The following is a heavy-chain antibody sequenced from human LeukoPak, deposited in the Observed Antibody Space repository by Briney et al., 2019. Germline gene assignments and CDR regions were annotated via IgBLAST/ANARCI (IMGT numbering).Heavy chain of an antibody. D-gene: IGHD1-26*01. J-gene: IGHJ4*02. CDR3: ARDYSESGYFFDY. CDR1: GFTFSHYY. V-gene: IGHV3-11*01. CDR2: ISGTGNNR. Sequence: PGGSLRPSCVTSGFTFSHYYMTWIRQAPGKGLEWVSYISGTGNNRYYADSVKGRFTISRDNAQNSLYLQMSSLRVEDTAMYDCARDYSESGYFFDYWGQGSLVAVSS.